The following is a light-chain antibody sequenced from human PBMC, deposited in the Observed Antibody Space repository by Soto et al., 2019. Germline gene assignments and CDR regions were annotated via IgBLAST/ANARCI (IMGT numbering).Light chain of an antibody. V-gene: IGLV2-8*01. CDR3: SSFAGSKNLL. CDR2: EVS. Sequence: QSALTQPPSASGSPGQSVTISCTGTSSDVGAYDYVSWYQQHPGKAPKLMIYEVSQRPSWVPDRFSGSKSGDTASLTVSGLQAEDEADYYCSSFAGSKNLLFGGGTQLTVL. CDR1: SSDVGAYDY. J-gene: IGLJ3*02.